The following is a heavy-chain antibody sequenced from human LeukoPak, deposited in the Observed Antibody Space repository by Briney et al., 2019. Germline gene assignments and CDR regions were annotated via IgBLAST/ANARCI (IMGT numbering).Heavy chain of an antibody. CDR2: TYYRSKWYN. Sequence: SQTLSLTCAISGDSVSSNSAAWNWIRQSPSRGLEWLGRTYYRSKWYNDYAVSVKSRITINPDTSKNQFSLKLSSVTAADTAVYYCASHLWFGDYYFDYWGQGTLVTVSS. D-gene: IGHD3-10*01. CDR1: GDSVSSNSAA. CDR3: ASHLWFGDYYFDY. J-gene: IGHJ4*02. V-gene: IGHV6-1*01.